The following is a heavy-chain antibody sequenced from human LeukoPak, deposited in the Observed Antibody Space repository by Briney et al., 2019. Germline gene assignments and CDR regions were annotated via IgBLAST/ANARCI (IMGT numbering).Heavy chain of an antibody. CDR3: ARVGYGSGWYFDH. CDR1: GFTFSNYW. V-gene: IGHV3-7*01. J-gene: IGHJ4*02. CDR2: IKHDGSDK. D-gene: IGHD6-19*01. Sequence: PGGSLRLSCAASGFTFSNYWMSWVRQAPGKGLEWVANIKHDGSDKYYVDSVKGRFTISRDNAKNSLYLQMNSLRAEDTAVYYCARVGYGSGWYFDHWGQETLLTVSS.